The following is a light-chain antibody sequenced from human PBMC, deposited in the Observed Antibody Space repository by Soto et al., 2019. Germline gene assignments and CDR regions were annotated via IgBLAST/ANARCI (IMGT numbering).Light chain of an antibody. Sequence: DIQMTQSPSTLSASVGDRVTITCRASQSISYYLAWYRQKPGKAPKLLINKASSLESGVPSRFSGSGSGTEFTLTITSLQPDDFATYYCQHYINYPWTFGQGTKVEIK. J-gene: IGKJ1*01. CDR1: QSISYY. CDR3: QHYINYPWT. V-gene: IGKV1-5*03. CDR2: KAS.